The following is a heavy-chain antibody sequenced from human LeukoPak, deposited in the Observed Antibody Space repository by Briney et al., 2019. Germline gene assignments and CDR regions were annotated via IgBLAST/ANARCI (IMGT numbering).Heavy chain of an antibody. D-gene: IGHD1-26*01. V-gene: IGHV4-31*03. J-gene: IGHJ3*02. CDR1: GGSISSGGYY. CDR3: ARGGNAFDI. CDR2: IYYSGST. Sequence: SETLSLTCTVSGGSISSGGYYWSWVRQHPGKGMEWVGYIYYSGSTYYNPSLKSRVTISVDTSKNQFSLKLSSVTAADTAVYYCARGGNAFDIWGQGTMVTVSS.